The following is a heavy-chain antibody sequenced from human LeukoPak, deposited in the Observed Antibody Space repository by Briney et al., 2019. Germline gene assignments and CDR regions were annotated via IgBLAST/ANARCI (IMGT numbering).Heavy chain of an antibody. CDR2: IYPSSGGT. Sequence: ASVKVSCKASGGTFSSYAISWVRQAPGQGLEWMGWIYPSSGGTNYAQKFQGRVTMTRDTSISTAYMELSSLRSDDTAVYYCARPKWLRSSSYAFDIWGQGTMVTVSS. J-gene: IGHJ3*02. V-gene: IGHV1-2*02. CDR3: ARPKWLRSSSYAFDI. CDR1: GGTFSSYA. D-gene: IGHD5-12*01.